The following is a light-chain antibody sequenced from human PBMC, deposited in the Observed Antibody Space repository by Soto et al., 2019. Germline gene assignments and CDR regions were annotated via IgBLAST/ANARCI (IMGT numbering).Light chain of an antibody. CDR1: QTIINY. CDR2: DAS. J-gene: IGKJ1*01. Sequence: DMKIPHYHPSLSAAVGDRVTINCRASQTIINYLNWYQQKPGKAPKLLIYDASSLESGVPSRFSGSGSGTEFTLTISSLQPDDFATYYCQQYNSYSWTSGQGAKVDIK. CDR3: QQYNSYSWT. V-gene: IGKV1-5*01.